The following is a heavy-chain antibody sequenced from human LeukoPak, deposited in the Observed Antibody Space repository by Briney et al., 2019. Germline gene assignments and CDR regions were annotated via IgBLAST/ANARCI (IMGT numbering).Heavy chain of an antibody. V-gene: IGHV4-39*01. J-gene: IGHJ5*02. D-gene: IGHD1-1*01. CDR2: IYYSGST. CDR3: ARHTTGNWFDH. CDR1: GGSISSSSYY. Sequence: PSETLSLTCTVSGGSISSSSYYWGWIRQPPGKGLEWIGSIYYSGSTYYNPSLKSRVTISVDTSKNQFSLKLSSVTAADTAVYYCARHTTGNWFDHWGRGTLVTVSS.